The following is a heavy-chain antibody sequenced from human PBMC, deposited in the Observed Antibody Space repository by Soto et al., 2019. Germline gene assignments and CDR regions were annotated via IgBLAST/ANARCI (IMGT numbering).Heavy chain of an antibody. CDR2: IKGDGSAK. D-gene: IGHD6-25*01. J-gene: IGHJ3*02. CDR1: GFAFGNSW. V-gene: IGHV3-7*05. Sequence: EVRLVESGGGLVQPGGSLRLSCAASGFAFGNSWMTWVRQAPGKGLEWVANIKGDGSAKSYLDSVRGRFTVSRDNAENSLFLQMTILRAEDTALYCCARDVSPGSGGYYLDAFDIWGQGTMVTVSS. CDR3: ARDVSPGSGGYYLDAFDI.